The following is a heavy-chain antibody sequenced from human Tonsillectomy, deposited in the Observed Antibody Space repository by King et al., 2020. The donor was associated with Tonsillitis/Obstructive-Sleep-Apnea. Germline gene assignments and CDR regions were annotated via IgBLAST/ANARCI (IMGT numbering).Heavy chain of an antibody. CDR2: IYYSGST. Sequence: VQLQESGPGLVKPSETLSLTCTVSGGSISSYYWSWIRQPPGKGLEWIGYIYYSGSTNYNPSLKSRVTISVDPSKNQFSLKLSSVTAANTAGYYFARVPTGLYYYYYMDVWGKGTTVTVSS. J-gene: IGHJ6*03. CDR3: ARVPTGLYYYYYMDV. CDR1: GGSISSYY. V-gene: IGHV4-59*08. D-gene: IGHD3-9*01.